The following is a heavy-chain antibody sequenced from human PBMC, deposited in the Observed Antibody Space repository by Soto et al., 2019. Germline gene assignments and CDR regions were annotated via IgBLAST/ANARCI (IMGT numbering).Heavy chain of an antibody. V-gene: IGHV4-31*03. J-gene: IGHJ5*02. CDR1: GGSISSGGYY. CDR3: ARYHYGSAGTTNWFDT. D-gene: IGHD3-10*01. Sequence: TLSLTCTVSGGSISSGGYYWSWIRQHPGKGLEWIGYIYYSGSTYYNPSLKSRVTISVDTSKNQFSLKLSSVTAADTAVYYCARYHYGSAGTTNWFDTWGQGTLVTVS. CDR2: IYYSGST.